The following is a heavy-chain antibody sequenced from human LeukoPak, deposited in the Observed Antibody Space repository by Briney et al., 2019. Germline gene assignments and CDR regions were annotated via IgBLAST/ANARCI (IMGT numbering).Heavy chain of an antibody. Sequence: SETLSLTCAVYGGSFSGYYWSWIRQPPGKGLEWIGEINHSGSTNYNPSLKSRVTISVDTSKNQFSLKLSSVTAADTAVYYCARAPRSPYYFDSWGQGILVTVSS. CDR2: INHSGST. V-gene: IGHV4-34*01. CDR1: GGSFSGYY. CDR3: ARAPRSPYYFDS. J-gene: IGHJ4*02.